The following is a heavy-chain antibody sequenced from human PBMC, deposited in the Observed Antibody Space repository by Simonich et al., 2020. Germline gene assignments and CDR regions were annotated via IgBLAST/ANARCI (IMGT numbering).Heavy chain of an antibody. V-gene: IGHV3-7*01. CDR2: IKKDESEK. D-gene: IGHD3-10*01. Sequence: EVQLVESGGGLVQPGGSLRLSCAASGFTFSSYWMSWVRQAPGKGLECVAKIKKDESEKYYVDSVKGRFTISRDNAKNSLYLQMNSLRAEDTAVYYCARDREVYGSGSYYNYWGQGTLVTVSS. CDR1: GFTFSSYW. CDR3: ARDREVYGSGSYYNY. J-gene: IGHJ4*02.